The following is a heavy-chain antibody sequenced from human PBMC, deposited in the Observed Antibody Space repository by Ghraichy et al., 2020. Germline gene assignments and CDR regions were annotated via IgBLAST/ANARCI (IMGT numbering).Heavy chain of an antibody. CDR2: ISGSGGST. D-gene: IGHD5-12*01. J-gene: IGHJ5*02. CDR3: AKANIVATVGNWFDT. V-gene: IGHV3-23*01. Sequence: GGSLRLSCAASGFKFNSYAMTWVRQAPGKGLEWVSAISGSGGSTFYADSVKDRFTISRDNSKDTLYLQMNSLRAEDTAVYYCAKANIVATVGNWFDTWGQGTLVTVSS. CDR1: GFKFNSYA.